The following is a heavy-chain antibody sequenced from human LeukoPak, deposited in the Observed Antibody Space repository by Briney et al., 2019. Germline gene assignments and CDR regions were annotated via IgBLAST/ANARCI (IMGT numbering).Heavy chain of an antibody. D-gene: IGHD4-11*01. Sequence: GGSLRLSCAASGFTFSSYAMSWVRQAPGKGLEWVSAISGSGGSTYYADSVKGRFAISRDNSKNTLYLQMNSLRAEDTAVYYCAKDARDFYRTGDFDYWGQGTLVTVSS. J-gene: IGHJ4*02. CDR3: AKDARDFYRTGDFDY. V-gene: IGHV3-23*01. CDR1: GFTFSSYA. CDR2: ISGSGGST.